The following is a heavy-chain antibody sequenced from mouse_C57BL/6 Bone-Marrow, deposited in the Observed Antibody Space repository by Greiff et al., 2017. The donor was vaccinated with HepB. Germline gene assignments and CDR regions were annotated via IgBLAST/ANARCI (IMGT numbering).Heavy chain of an antibody. J-gene: IGHJ2*01. CDR1: GFTFSSYG. CDR2: ISSGGSYT. V-gene: IGHV5-6*01. D-gene: IGHD1-1*01. Sequence: EVQVVESGGDLVKPGGSLKLSCAASGFTFSSYGMSWVRQTPDKRLEWVATISSGGSYTYYPDSVKGRFTISRDNAKNTLYLQMSSLKSEDTAMYYCARLTTVRDYFDYWGQGTTLTVSS. CDR3: ARLTTVRDYFDY.